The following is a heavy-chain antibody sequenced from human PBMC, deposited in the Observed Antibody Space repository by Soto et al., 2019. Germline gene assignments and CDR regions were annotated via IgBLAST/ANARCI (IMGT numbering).Heavy chain of an antibody. D-gene: IGHD2-2*01. J-gene: IGHJ6*02. V-gene: IGHV3-30-3*01. Sequence: QVQLVESGGGVVQPGRSLRLSCAASGFTFSSYAIHWVRQAPGKGLEWVAVISYDGSNKYYADSVKGRFTISRDNSKKTLYLQMNSLRADDTAVYYCAREQLPQQDYYYHSGMDVWGQVTTVTVSS. CDR1: GFTFSSYA. CDR3: AREQLPQQDYYYHSGMDV. CDR2: ISYDGSNK.